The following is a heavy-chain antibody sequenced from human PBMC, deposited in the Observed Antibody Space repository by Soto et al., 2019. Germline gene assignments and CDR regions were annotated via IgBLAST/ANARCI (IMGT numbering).Heavy chain of an antibody. CDR2: ISAYNGNT. J-gene: IGHJ6*02. CDR1: GYTFTSYG. Sequence: VASVKVSCKASGYTFTSYGISWVRQAPGQGLEWMGWISAYNGNTNYAQKLQGRVTMTTDTSTSTAYMELRSLRSDDTAVYYCARIRAAEYYYYGMDVWGQGTTVTVSS. D-gene: IGHD6-13*01. CDR3: ARIRAAEYYYYGMDV. V-gene: IGHV1-18*04.